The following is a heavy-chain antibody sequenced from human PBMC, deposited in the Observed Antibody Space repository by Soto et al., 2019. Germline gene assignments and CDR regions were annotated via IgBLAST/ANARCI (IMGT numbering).Heavy chain of an antibody. Sequence: PSETLSLTCTVSGGSISTYYWSWIRQPPGKGLEWIGYIYYSGSTSYNPTLKSRVTISVDTSKNQFSLKLRSVTAADTGVYYCARDRSSGWDQGYGMDVWGQGTTVTAP. J-gene: IGHJ6*02. D-gene: IGHD6-19*01. CDR2: IYYSGST. V-gene: IGHV4-59*01. CDR3: ARDRSSGWDQGYGMDV. CDR1: GGSISTYY.